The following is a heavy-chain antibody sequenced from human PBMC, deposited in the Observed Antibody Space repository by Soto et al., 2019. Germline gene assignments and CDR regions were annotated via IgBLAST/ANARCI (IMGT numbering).Heavy chain of an antibody. J-gene: IGHJ4*02. CDR3: AKYCGGDCRHFDA. D-gene: IGHD2-21*02. V-gene: IGHV1-46*01. Sequence: QVQLVQSGAEVKKPGSSVKLSCKASGYNFISYYIYWVRQAPGQGPEWMGLINPSSGATNYAQKFQGGVTVTRDTSTRSAYLELSSLRSEDAAVYYCAKYCGGDCRHFDAWGQGTLVTVSS. CDR1: GYNFISYY. CDR2: INPSSGAT.